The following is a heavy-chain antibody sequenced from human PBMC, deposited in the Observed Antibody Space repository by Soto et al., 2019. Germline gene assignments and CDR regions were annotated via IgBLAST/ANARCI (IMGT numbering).Heavy chain of an antibody. V-gene: IGHV3-23*01. CDR1: GFTFSSYA. CDR2: ISGSGCNT. D-gene: IGHD2-15*01. CDR3: AKSCENGPWCAFDI. Sequence: GGSLRLSCAASGFTFSSYAMSWVRQAPGKGLEWVSAISGSGCNTYYADSVKGRFTISRDNPKNTLYLQMNSLRAEDTAVYYCAKSCENGPWCAFDIWGQGTMVTVSS. J-gene: IGHJ3*02.